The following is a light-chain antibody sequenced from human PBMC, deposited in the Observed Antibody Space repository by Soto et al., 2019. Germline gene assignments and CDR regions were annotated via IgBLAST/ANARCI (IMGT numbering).Light chain of an antibody. CDR2: GAF. CDR3: QQYGGSPRVS. Sequence: EIVLTQSPGTLSLSPGERATLSCRASQSVSSNYLAWYQQKPGQAPRLLIYGAFSRATGIPDRFSGSGSGPDFTLPIIRLEPEDFAVYYCQQYGGSPRVSFGGGTKVEIK. V-gene: IGKV3-20*01. J-gene: IGKJ4*01. CDR1: QSVSSNY.